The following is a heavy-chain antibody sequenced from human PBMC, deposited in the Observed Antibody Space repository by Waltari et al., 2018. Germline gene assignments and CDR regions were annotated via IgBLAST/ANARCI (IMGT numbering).Heavy chain of an antibody. D-gene: IGHD6-13*01. J-gene: IGHJ4*02. V-gene: IGHV1-69*06. Sequence: VQLVESGGGLVQPGGSLRLSCAASGGTFSSYAISWVRQAPGQGLEWMGRIIPIFGTANYAQKFQGRVTITADKSTSTAYMELSSLRSEDTAVYYCARVLAAAAAPFDYWGQGTLVTVSS. CDR3: ARVLAAAAAPFDY. CDR2: IIPIFGTA. CDR1: GGTFSSYA.